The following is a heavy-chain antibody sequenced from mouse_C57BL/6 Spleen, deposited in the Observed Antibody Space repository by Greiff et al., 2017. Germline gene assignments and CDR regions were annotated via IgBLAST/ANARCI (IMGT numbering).Heavy chain of an antibody. V-gene: IGHV14-4*01. Sequence: SGAELVRPGASVKLSCTASGFNIKDDYMHWVKQRPEQGLEWIGWIDPENGDTEYASKFQGKATITADTSSNTAYLQLSSLTSEDTAVYYCTTDLDSSGYSYWYFDVWGTGTTVTVSS. J-gene: IGHJ1*03. CDR3: TTDLDSSGYSYWYFDV. CDR1: GFNIKDDY. D-gene: IGHD3-2*02. CDR2: IDPENGDT.